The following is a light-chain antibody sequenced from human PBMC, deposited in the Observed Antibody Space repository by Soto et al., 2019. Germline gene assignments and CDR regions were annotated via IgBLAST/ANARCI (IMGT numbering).Light chain of an antibody. CDR3: DAWDYSRYGAV. CDR1: SSNIGTNT. CDR2: SND. V-gene: IGLV1-44*01. Sequence: QSVLTQPTSASGTPGQGVTISCSGSSSNIGTNTVNWYKQLPGTAPKLLIYSNDLRPSGVPDRFSGSKSGTSASLAISGLQSEDEADYYSDAWDYSRYGAVFGGGTKLTVL. J-gene: IGLJ2*01.